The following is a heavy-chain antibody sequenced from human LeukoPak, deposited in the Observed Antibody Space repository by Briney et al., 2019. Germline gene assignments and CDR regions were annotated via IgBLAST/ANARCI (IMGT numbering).Heavy chain of an antibody. D-gene: IGHD3-10*01. CDR3: AGPSSSGVGY. CDR2: IRLDGTNK. J-gene: IGHJ4*02. Sequence: GGSLRLSCAASGFTFSNYGMHWVRQAPGKGLEWVAFIRLDGTNKYYADSVKGRLTISRDNSKNTLYLQMNSLRAEDTAVYYCAGPSSSGVGYWGQGTLVTVSS. CDR1: GFTFSNYG. V-gene: IGHV3-30*02.